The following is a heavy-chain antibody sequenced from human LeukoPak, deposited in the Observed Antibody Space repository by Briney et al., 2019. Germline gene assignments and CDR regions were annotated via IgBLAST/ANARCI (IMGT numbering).Heavy chain of an antibody. Sequence: GGSLRLSCAASGFIFSNYYMHWVRQAPGKGLEWVAAITSYDGSSEYYADSVKGRFAISRDNSKNTLYLQMNSLRPEDTALYYCARSSPGGAQDFDYWGQGTLVTVSS. D-gene: IGHD3-16*01. J-gene: IGHJ4*02. CDR2: TSYDGSSE. CDR3: ARSSPGGAQDFDY. V-gene: IGHV3-30*09. CDR1: GFIFSNYY.